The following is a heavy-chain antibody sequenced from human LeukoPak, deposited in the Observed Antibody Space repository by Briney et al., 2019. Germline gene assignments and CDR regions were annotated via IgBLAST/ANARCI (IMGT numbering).Heavy chain of an antibody. Sequence: ASVKVSCKASGYTFTGYYMHWVRQAPGQGLEWMGWISAYNGNTNYAQKLQGRVTMTQDTSTSTAYMELRSLRSDDTAVYYCVRDLGQWLVQGIFFDYWGQGTLVTVSS. CDR2: ISAYNGNT. J-gene: IGHJ4*02. CDR1: GYTFTGYY. CDR3: VRDLGQWLVQGIFFDY. D-gene: IGHD6-19*01. V-gene: IGHV1-18*04.